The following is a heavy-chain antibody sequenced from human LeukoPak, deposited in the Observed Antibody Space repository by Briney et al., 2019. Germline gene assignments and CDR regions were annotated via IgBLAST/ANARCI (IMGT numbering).Heavy chain of an antibody. V-gene: IGHV3-74*01. J-gene: IGHJ3*01. Sequence: GGSLRLSCAAFGFTFNSYWMHWVRQAPGMGLVWVSSIRFDGGDTAYADSAKGRFTISRDNAKNTMFLQMNNLRAEDTAVYYCAKEIDGFDVWGQGTLVTVSS. CDR1: GFTFNSYW. CDR2: IRFDGGDT. CDR3: AKEIDGFDV.